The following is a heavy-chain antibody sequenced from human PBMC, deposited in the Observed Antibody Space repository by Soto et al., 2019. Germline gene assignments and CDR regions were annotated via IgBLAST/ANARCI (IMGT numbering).Heavy chain of an antibody. V-gene: IGHV4-38-2*01. J-gene: IGHJ6*02. CDR1: GYSISSGYY. CDR3: ARALYCSGGSCSPLRGMDV. D-gene: IGHD2-15*01. CDR2: IYHSGST. Sequence: PSETLSLTCAVSGYSISSGYYWGWIRQPPGKGLEWIGTIYHSGSTYYNPSLKSRVTISADTSKNQFSLKLSSVTAADTALYYCARALYCSGGSCSPLRGMDVWGQGTTVTVSS.